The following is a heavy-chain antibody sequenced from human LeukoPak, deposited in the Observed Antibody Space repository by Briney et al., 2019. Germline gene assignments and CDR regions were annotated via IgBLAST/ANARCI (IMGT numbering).Heavy chain of an antibody. Sequence: PSETLSLTCSVSGYSITSISYWGWIRQPPGKGLEWIAGIYDSGTTYYNPSLKSRVSISVDTSKNEFSLRLTSVTAADTAVYYCARSTVTPYYFDYWGQGTLVTVSS. V-gene: IGHV4-38-2*01. CDR1: GYSITSISY. CDR2: IYDSGTT. D-gene: IGHD4-17*01. CDR3: ARSTVTPYYFDY. J-gene: IGHJ4*02.